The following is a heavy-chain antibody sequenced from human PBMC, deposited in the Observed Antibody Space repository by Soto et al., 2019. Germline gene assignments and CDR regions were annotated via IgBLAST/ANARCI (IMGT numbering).Heavy chain of an antibody. CDR3: ARGSLRAKYSSSWYFDY. CDR1: GFTFRDYG. J-gene: IGHJ4*02. CDR2: ISAYNANK. V-gene: IGHV1-18*01. Sequence: ASVKVSCKASGFTFRDYGFYWVRQAPGQGLEWIGWISAYNANKQIAQKFQDRVTVSTDTPTSTAYMEVRSLRSDDTSVYYCARGSLRAKYSSSWYFDYWGQGTLVTVSS. D-gene: IGHD6-13*01.